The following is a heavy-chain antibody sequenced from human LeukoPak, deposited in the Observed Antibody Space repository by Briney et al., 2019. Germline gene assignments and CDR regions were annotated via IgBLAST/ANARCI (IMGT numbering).Heavy chain of an antibody. CDR3: AKDQSRDQTRLTAPDY. CDR2: IKQDRSEK. J-gene: IGHJ4*02. Sequence: GGSLRLSCAASGFTFTNYWMSWVRQAPGKGLELVANIKQDRSEKYYVDSVKGRFTISRDNAKNSLYLQMNSLRAEDTAVYYCAKDQSRDQTRLTAPDYWGQGTLVTVSS. D-gene: IGHD5-18*01. V-gene: IGHV3-7*01. CDR1: GFTFTNYW.